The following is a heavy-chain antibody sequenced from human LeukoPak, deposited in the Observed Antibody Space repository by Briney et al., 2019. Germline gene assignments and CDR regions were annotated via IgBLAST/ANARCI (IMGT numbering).Heavy chain of an antibody. CDR3: ARXHCSGGSCYSIYYYYYMDV. Sequence: PSETLSLTCSVSGGSISSSNYYWGWIRQPPGKGLEWIGCIYYSGSTYYNPSLKSRVTISVDTSKNQFSLKLRSVTAADTAVYXCARXHCSGGSCYSIYYYYYMDVWGKGTTVTVSS. D-gene: IGHD2-15*01. CDR2: IYYSGST. V-gene: IGHV4-39*07. J-gene: IGHJ6*03. CDR1: GGSISSSNYY.